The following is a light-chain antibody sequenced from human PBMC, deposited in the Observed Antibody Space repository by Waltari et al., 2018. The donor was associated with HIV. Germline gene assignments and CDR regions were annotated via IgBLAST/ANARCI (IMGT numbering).Light chain of an antibody. Sequence: SSELTPDPAVSVALGQTVRITCTGDSLRSYYSSWYQQKPRQAPVLVIYGKNNRPSGIPDLFSGSSSGNTASLTITGAQAEDEADYYCNSRDSSGNLVVFGGGTKLTVL. V-gene: IGLV3-19*01. CDR3: NSRDSSGNLVV. CDR2: GKN. CDR1: SLRSYY. J-gene: IGLJ2*01.